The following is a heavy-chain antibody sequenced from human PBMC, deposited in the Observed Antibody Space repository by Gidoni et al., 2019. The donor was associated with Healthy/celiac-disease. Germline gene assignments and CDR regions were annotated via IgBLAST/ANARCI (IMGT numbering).Heavy chain of an antibody. Sequence: QVQLQESGPGLVKPSETLSLTCTVSGGSISSYYWSWIRQPPGKGLELIGYIYYSGSTNYNPSLKSRVTISVDTSKNQFSLKLSSVTAADTAVYYCARVVKSQYSSGWYGVRQGVAFDPWGQGTLVTVSS. D-gene: IGHD6-19*01. CDR1: GGSISSYY. CDR3: ARVVKSQYSSGWYGVRQGVAFDP. CDR2: IYYSGST. J-gene: IGHJ5*02. V-gene: IGHV4-59*01.